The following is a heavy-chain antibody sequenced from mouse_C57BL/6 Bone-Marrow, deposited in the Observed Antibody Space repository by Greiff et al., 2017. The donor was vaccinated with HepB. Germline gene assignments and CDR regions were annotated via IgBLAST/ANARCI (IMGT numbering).Heavy chain of an antibody. D-gene: IGHD2-4*01. CDR1: GFTFSSYT. Sequence: EVKLEESGGGLVKPGGSLKLSCAASGFTFSSYTMSWVRQTPEKRLEWVATISGGGGNTYYPDSVKGRFTISRDNAKNTLYLQMSSLRSEDTALYYCARPEITTWGFAYWGQGTLVTVSA. CDR3: ARPEITTWGFAY. J-gene: IGHJ3*01. V-gene: IGHV5-9*01. CDR2: ISGGGGNT.